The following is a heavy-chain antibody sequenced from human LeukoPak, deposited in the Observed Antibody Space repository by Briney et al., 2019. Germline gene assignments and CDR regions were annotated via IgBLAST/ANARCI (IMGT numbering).Heavy chain of an antibody. Sequence: GGSLRLSCAASGFTFSSFAMNWVRQAPGKGLEWVSGISGSGISRGYADSVKGRSTISRDNSKNTVLLQMDSLRAEDTAIYYCAKRSGVYSDNSGVFDYWGQGSLVTVSS. CDR2: ISGSGISR. CDR3: AKRSGVYSDNSGVFDY. V-gene: IGHV3-23*01. D-gene: IGHD4-11*01. CDR1: GFTFSSFA. J-gene: IGHJ4*02.